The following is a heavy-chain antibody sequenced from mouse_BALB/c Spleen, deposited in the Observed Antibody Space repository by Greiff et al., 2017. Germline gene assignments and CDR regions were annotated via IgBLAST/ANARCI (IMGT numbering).Heavy chain of an antibody. D-gene: IGHD1-1*01. CDR2: INPSNGRT. Sequence: VQLQQPGAELVKPGASVKLSCKASGYTFTSYWMHWVKQRPGQGLEWIGEINPSNGRTNYNEKFKSKATLTVDKSSSTAYMQLSSLTSEDSAVYYCARLGYYGSRALFDYWGQGTTLTVSS. CDR3: ARLGYYGSRALFDY. CDR1: GYTFTSYW. J-gene: IGHJ2*01. V-gene: IGHV1S81*02.